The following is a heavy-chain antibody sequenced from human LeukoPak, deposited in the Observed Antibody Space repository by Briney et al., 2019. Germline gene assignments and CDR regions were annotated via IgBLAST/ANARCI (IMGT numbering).Heavy chain of an antibody. J-gene: IGHJ4*02. CDR3: AKVDPHSSSWYPRY. CDR1: GFTFSTSD. D-gene: IGHD6-13*01. CDR2: IGSGGST. Sequence: LPGGSLRLSCAASGFTFSTSDMHWVRQVTGKGLEWVSAIGSGGSTYYADSVKGRFTISRDNSKNTLYLQMNSLRAEDTAVYYCAKVDPHSSSWYPRYWGQGTLVTVSS. V-gene: IGHV3-23*01.